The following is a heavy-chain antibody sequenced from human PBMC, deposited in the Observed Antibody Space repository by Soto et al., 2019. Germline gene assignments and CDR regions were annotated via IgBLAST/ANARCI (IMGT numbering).Heavy chain of an antibody. J-gene: IGHJ4*02. CDR2: ISGSGGST. D-gene: IGHD3-9*01. CDR3: AKIPILTGYYKPQNGDYFDY. CDR1: GFTFSSYA. V-gene: IGHV3-23*01. Sequence: EAQLLESGGGLVQPGGSLRLSCAASGFTFSSYAMSWVRQAPGKGLEWVSAISGSGGSTYYADSVKGRFTISRDNSKNTLYLQMNSLRAEDTAVYYCAKIPILTGYYKPQNGDYFDYWGQGTLVTVSS.